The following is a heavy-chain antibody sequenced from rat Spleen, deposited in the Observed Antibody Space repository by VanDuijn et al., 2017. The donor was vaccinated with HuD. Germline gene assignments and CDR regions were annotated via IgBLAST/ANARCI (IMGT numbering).Heavy chain of an antibody. J-gene: IGHJ1*01. CDR1: GFTFSDYN. D-gene: IGHD1-4*01. V-gene: IGHV5-7*01. Sequence: EVQLVESDGGLVQPGRSLKLSCAASGFTFSDYNMAWVRQAPKKGLEWVATISSSGSRIYYADSVKGRFTISRDNAKSSLYLQMNGLKSEDTATYYCARHGVPGYRHGYFDFWGPGTMVTVSS. CDR2: ISSSGSRI. CDR3: ARHGVPGYRHGYFDF.